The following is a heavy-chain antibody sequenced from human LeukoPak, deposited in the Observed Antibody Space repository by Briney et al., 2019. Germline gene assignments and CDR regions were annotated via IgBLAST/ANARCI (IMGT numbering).Heavy chain of an antibody. CDR3: ARGEDEEQQLSPFDY. D-gene: IGHD6-13*01. J-gene: IGHJ4*02. Sequence: SVKVSCKASGGTFSSYAISWVRKDPGQGLEWMGGIIPIFGTANYAQKFQGRVTITADESTSTAYMELSSLRSEDTAVYYCARGEDEEQQLSPFDYWGQGTLVTVSS. CDR1: GGTFSSYA. CDR2: IIPIFGTA. V-gene: IGHV1-69*13.